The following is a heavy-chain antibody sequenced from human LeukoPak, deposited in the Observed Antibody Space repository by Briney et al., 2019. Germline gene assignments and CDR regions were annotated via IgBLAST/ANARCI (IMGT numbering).Heavy chain of an antibody. D-gene: IGHD2-2*01. CDR1: GFTFSNYK. V-gene: IGHV3-69-1*01. CDR3: ARERLVVVGDAYYYYGMDV. CDR2: INSSSSI. J-gene: IGHJ6*01. Sequence: TAGSLRLSCSASGFTFSNYKMNWVRQAPGKGLEWVSSINSSSSINYADSVKGRFTISRDNAKNSLFLQMNGLRAEDTAVYYCARERLVVVGDAYYYYGMDVWGQGATVTVSS.